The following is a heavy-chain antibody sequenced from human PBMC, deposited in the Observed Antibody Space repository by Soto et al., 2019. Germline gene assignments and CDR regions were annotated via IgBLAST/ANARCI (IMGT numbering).Heavy chain of an antibody. CDR3: ATGTEYTGNYYHFDY. CDR1: GFAFGNYA. J-gene: IGHJ4*02. V-gene: IGHV3-23*01. Sequence: EVQLLESGGGLVQPGGSLRLSGTASGFAFGNYAMTWVRQAPGKGLEWVSTITGRGTFYADSMKGRFTISRDDSKNTLYLLMNSLRADDTAVYYCATGTEYTGNYYHFDYWGQGTLVTVSS. CDR2: ITGRGT. D-gene: IGHD1-26*01.